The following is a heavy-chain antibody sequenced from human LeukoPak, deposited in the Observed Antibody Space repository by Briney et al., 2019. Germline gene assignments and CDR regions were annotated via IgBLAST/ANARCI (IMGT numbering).Heavy chain of an antibody. D-gene: IGHD6-25*01. J-gene: IGHJ4*02. CDR3: ARDVSIAAALDY. CDR1: GFTFSSYA. Sequence: GGSLRLSCAASGFTFSSYAMHWVRQAPGKGLEWVAVISYDGSNKYYADSVKGRFTISRDKSKNTLYLQMNSLRAEDTAVYYCARDVSIAAALDYWGQGTLVTVSS. CDR2: ISYDGSNK. V-gene: IGHV3-30-3*01.